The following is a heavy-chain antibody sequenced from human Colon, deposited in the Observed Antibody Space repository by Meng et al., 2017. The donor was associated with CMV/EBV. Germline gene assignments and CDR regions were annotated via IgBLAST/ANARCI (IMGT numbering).Heavy chain of an antibody. D-gene: IGHD6-13*01. CDR3: VAAPGFSFGDY. CDR2: IRYDGTNK. J-gene: IGHJ4*02. CDR1: EFTFSRNG. Sequence: GESLKISCAASEFTFSRNGMHWVRQAPGKGLEWVAFIRYDGTNKYYADSVKGRFTISRDNAKNSVFLQMNSLRAEDTAVYYCVAAPGFSFGDYWGQGTLVTVSS. V-gene: IGHV3-30*02.